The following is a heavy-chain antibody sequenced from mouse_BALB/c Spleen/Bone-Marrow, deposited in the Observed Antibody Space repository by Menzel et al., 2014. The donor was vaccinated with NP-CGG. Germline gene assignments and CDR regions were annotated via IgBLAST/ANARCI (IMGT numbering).Heavy chain of an antibody. CDR1: GYSITCGHG. D-gene: IGHD1-1*01. Sequence: VQLQQSGPDLVKPSQSLSLTCTVTGYSITCGHGWHWIRQFPGNRLRWMGYIHFSGYTDYNPSLKSRISITRDTSKNQFFLQLNSVTTEDTGTYYCTRETTVVADFDYWGQGTTLAVSS. J-gene: IGHJ2*01. V-gene: IGHV3-1*02. CDR3: TRETTVVADFDY. CDR2: IHFSGYT.